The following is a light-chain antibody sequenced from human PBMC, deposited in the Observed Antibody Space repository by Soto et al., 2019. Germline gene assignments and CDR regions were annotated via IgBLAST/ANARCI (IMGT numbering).Light chain of an antibody. CDR2: GAS. J-gene: IGKJ1*01. Sequence: EIVMTQSPATLSVSPGERATLSCRASQSVSSNLAWYQQKPGQAPRLLIYGASTRATGIPARSGGSGSGTEFTLTISSLQSEDFAVYYCQQYNNWPPWTFGQGTKVEIK. V-gene: IGKV3-15*01. CDR1: QSVSSN. CDR3: QQYNNWPPWT.